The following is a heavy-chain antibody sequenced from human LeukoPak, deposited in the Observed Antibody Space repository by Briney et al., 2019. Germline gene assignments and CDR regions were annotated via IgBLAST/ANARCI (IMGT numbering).Heavy chain of an antibody. CDR1: GGSFSGYY. CDR2: INHSGST. CDR3: ASSGIAAAGTDY. D-gene: IGHD6-13*01. Sequence: PSETLSLTCAVYGGSFSGYYWSWIRQPPGKGLEWIGEINHSGSTNYNPSLKSRATISVDTSKNQFSLKLSSVTAADTAVYYCASSGIAAAGTDYWGQGTLVTVSS. J-gene: IGHJ4*02. V-gene: IGHV4-34*01.